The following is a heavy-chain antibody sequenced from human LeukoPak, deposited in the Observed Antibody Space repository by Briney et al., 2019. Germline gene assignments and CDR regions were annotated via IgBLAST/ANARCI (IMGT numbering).Heavy chain of an antibody. J-gene: IGHJ6*03. CDR3: ARDTAMEYYYYYYYMDV. V-gene: IGHV3-30*04. Sequence: GRSLRLSCAASGFTFSSYAMHWVRQAPGKGLEWVAVISYDGSNKYYADSVKGRFTISRDNSKNTLYLQMNSLRAEDTAVYYCARDTAMEYYYYYYYMDVWGKGTTVTVSS. CDR1: GFTFSSYA. D-gene: IGHD5-18*01. CDR2: ISYDGSNK.